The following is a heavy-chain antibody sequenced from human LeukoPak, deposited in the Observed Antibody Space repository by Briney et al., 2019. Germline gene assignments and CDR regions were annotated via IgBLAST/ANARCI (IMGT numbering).Heavy chain of an antibody. CDR3: ANFDGTSGWYSYFDY. CDR1: GFTFRRYA. V-gene: IGHV3-23*01. Sequence: PGGSLRLSRAASGFTFRRYAMTWVRQAPGKGLEWVSVLSSSGDTTFYADSVKGRFTISRDNSKNTLYLQMNSLRAEDTAVYYCANFDGTSGWYSYFDYWGQGTLVTVSS. D-gene: IGHD6-19*01. CDR2: LSSSGDTT. J-gene: IGHJ4*02.